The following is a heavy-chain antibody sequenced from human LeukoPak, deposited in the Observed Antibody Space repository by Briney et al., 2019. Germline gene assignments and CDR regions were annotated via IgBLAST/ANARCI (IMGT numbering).Heavy chain of an antibody. CDR2: ISHSGSS. D-gene: IGHD3-22*01. CDR3: ARDGYYYDGSFEY. Sequence: SETLSLTCAVTGYSISSGYFWAWIRQPPGKGLEWIGSISHSGSSYSKPSLKSRVIISVDTSNNQFSLKLTSVTAADTATYYCARDGYYYDGSFEYWGQGIRVAVSS. CDR1: GYSISSGYF. J-gene: IGHJ4*02. V-gene: IGHV4-38-2*02.